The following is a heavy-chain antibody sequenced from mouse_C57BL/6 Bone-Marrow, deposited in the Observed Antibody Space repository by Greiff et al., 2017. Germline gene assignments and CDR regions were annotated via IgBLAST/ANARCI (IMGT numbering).Heavy chain of an antibody. CDR3: ARGRLRRMDY. Sequence: VQLQQSGAELVRPGASVKLSCKASGYTFTDYYINWVKQRPGQGLEWIARIYPGSGDTYYNEKFKGKATLTAEKSSSTAYMQLSSLTSADSAGYCCARGRLRRMDYWGQGTSVTVSS. CDR1: GYTFTDYY. D-gene: IGHD2-4*01. J-gene: IGHJ4*01. V-gene: IGHV1-76*01. CDR2: IYPGSGDT.